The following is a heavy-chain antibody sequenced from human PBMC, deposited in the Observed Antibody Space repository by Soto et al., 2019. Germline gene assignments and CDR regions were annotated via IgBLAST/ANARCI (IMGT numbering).Heavy chain of an antibody. D-gene: IGHD3-10*01. Sequence: XSVKVSCKASGYDFTDHYIHWVRQAPVQGLEWMGIISPDGGSTRYSQKFQARITMTRDTSTSTVYMELSSLRSEDTAVYYCARAPRGGVIIVITSAQIDYWGQGTLVTVSS. V-gene: IGHV1-46*01. CDR3: ARAPRGGVIIVITSAQIDY. CDR2: ISPDGGST. CDR1: GYDFTDHY. J-gene: IGHJ4*02.